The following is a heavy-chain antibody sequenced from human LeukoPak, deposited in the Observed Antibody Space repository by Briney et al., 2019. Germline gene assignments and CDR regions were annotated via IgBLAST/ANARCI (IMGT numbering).Heavy chain of an antibody. V-gene: IGHV3-7*03. Sequence: PGGSLRLSCAASGFTFSSYWMSWVRQAPGKGLEWVANIKQDGSEKYYVDSVKGRFTISRDNAKNSLYLQMNSLRAEDTAVYYCARGSSSWDRLGATYTLWGQGTLVTVSS. CDR3: ARGSSSWDRLGATYTL. J-gene: IGHJ4*02. D-gene: IGHD6-13*01. CDR1: GFTFSSYW. CDR2: IKQDGSEK.